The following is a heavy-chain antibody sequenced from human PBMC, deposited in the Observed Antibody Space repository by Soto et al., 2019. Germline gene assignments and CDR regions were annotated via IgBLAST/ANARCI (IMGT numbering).Heavy chain of an antibody. CDR2: ISYDGSNK. D-gene: IGHD2-15*01. V-gene: IGHV3-30-3*01. CDR1: GFTFSSYA. Sequence: GGSLRLSCAASGFTFSSYAMHWVRQAPGKGLEWVAVISYDGSNKYYADSVKGRFTISRDNSKNTLYLQMNSLRAEDTAVYYCARERGIVVVAANYYYYYGMDVWGQGTAVTVSS. J-gene: IGHJ6*02. CDR3: ARERGIVVVAANYYYYYGMDV.